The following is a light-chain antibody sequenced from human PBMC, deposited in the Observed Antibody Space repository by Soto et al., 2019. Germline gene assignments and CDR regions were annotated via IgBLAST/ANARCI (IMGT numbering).Light chain of an antibody. CDR2: EVV. Sequence: QSALTQPPSASGSPGQSVTISCTGTKSDIGVYDFVSWYQHHPGKAPRLIIYEVVQRPSGVPDRFSGSKSGNTASLTVSGLQAADEADYYCAPWDDSLNGWVFGGGTQLTVL. CDR1: KSDIGVYDF. J-gene: IGLJ3*02. CDR3: APWDDSLNGWV. V-gene: IGLV2-8*01.